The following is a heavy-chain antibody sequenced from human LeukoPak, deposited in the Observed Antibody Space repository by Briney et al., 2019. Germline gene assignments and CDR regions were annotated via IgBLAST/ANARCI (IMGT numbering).Heavy chain of an antibody. J-gene: IGHJ3*02. V-gene: IGHV3-7*01. Sequence: PGGSLRLSCAASGFIFSSYWMSWVRQAPGKGLEWVANIKQDGSEKYYVDSVKGRFTISRDNAKNSLYLQMISLRAEDTAVYYCARGIGAYCGGDCYPPYAFDIWGQGTMVTVSS. CDR3: ARGIGAYCGGDCYPPYAFDI. CDR1: GFIFSSYW. CDR2: IKQDGSEK. D-gene: IGHD2-21*02.